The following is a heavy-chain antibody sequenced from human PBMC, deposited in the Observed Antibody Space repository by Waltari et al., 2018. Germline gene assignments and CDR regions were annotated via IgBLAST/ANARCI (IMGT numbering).Heavy chain of an antibody. CDR2: IRGSGGST. Sequence: EVQLLESGGGLVQPGGSLRLSCAASGFTFSSYAMSWVRQAPGKGLEWVSGIRGSGGSTDYADSVKGRFTISRDNSKNTLYLQMSSLRAEDTAVYYCAKGSGYDSSGYQYYFDYWGQGTLVTVSS. D-gene: IGHD3-22*01. V-gene: IGHV3-23*01. CDR1: GFTFSSYA. CDR3: AKGSGYDSSGYQYYFDY. J-gene: IGHJ4*02.